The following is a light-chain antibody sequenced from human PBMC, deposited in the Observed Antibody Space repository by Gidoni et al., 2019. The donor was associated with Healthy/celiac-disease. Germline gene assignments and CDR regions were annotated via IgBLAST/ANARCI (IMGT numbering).Light chain of an antibody. V-gene: IGLV3-25*03. J-gene: IGLJ2*01. CDR1: ALPKQY. CDR3: QSADSSGTWVV. CDR2: KDS. Sequence: SYELTQPHSVSVSPGQTARITCPGDALPKQYAYWYQQKPGQAPVLVIYKDSERPSGIPERFSGSSSGTTVTLTISGVQAEDEADYYCQSADSSGTWVVFGGGTKLTVL.